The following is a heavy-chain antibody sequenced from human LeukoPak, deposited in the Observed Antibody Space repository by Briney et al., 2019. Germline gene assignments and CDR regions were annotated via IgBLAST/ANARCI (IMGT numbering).Heavy chain of an antibody. V-gene: IGHV1-69*05. Sequence: SVKVSCKASGGTFSSYAISWVRQAPGQGLEWMGGIIPIFGTANYAQKFQGRATITTDESTSTAYMELSSLRSEDTAVYYCASTSPRGDSSGYYYVDWGQGTLVTVSS. J-gene: IGHJ4*02. CDR2: IIPIFGTA. CDR1: GGTFSSYA. CDR3: ASTSPRGDSSGYYYVD. D-gene: IGHD3-22*01.